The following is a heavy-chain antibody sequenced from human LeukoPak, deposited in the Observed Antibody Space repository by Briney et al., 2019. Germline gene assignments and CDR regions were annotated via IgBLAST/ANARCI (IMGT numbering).Heavy chain of an antibody. V-gene: IGHV3-33*01. CDR2: IWYDGSNK. D-gene: IGHD6-19*01. Sequence: GGSLRLSCAASGFTFSSYGMHWVRQAPGKGLEWVAVIWYDGSNKYYADSVKGRFTISRGNSKNTLYLQMNSLRAEDTAVYYCARDRAVAAFFDYRGQGTLVTVSS. CDR1: GFTFSSYG. CDR3: ARDRAVAAFFDY. J-gene: IGHJ4*02.